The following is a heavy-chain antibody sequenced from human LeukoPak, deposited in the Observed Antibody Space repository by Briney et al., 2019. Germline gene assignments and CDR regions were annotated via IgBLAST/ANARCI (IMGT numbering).Heavy chain of an antibody. J-gene: IGHJ5*02. CDR1: GFTFSSYS. CDR3: ARLPDYYDSSGPVA. V-gene: IGHV3-21*01. CDR2: ISSSSSYI. D-gene: IGHD3-22*01. Sequence: GGSLRLSCAASGFTFSSYSMTWVRQAPGKGLEWVSRISSSSSYIHYAKSLKGRFTISRDNAKNSLYLQMDSLRVEDTAVYYCARLPDYYDSSGPVAWGQGTLVTVSS.